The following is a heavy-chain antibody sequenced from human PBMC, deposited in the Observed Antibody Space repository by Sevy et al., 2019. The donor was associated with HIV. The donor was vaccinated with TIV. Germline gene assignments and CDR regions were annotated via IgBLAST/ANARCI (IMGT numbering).Heavy chain of an antibody. J-gene: IGHJ3*02. CDR2: ISSGSTYI. Sequence: GGSLRLSCAVSGFTFSSYSMDWVRQAPGKGLEWVSSISSGSTYIYYADSVKGRFTISRDNAKNSLFLQMNSLRAEDTAMYYCVRDRGYYYDSSGYNSNNAFDIWGQGTMVTVSS. CDR1: GFTFSSYS. V-gene: IGHV3-21*01. CDR3: VRDRGYYYDSSGYNSNNAFDI. D-gene: IGHD3-22*01.